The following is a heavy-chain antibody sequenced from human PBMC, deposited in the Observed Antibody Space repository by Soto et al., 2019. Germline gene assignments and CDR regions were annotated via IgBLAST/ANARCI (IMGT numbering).Heavy chain of an antibody. V-gene: IGHV1-8*01. CDR1: GYTFTSYD. J-gene: IGHJ5*02. Sequence: QVQLVQSGAEVKKPGASVKVSCKASGYTFTSYDINWVRQATGQGLEWMGWMNPNSGNTGYAQKFQGRVTMTRNTSISTAYMELSSLRSEDTAVYYCARVGDTRGVYARRHHLGWFDPWGQGTLVTVSS. D-gene: IGHD2-8*01. CDR3: ARVGDTRGVYARRHHLGWFDP. CDR2: MNPNSGNT.